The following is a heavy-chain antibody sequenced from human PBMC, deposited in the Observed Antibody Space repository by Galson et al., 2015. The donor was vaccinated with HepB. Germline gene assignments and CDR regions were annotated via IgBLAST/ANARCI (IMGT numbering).Heavy chain of an antibody. CDR1: GFTFSSYA. V-gene: IGHV3-23*01. J-gene: IGHJ4*02. Sequence: SLRLSCAASGFTFSSYAMSWVRQAPGKGLEWVSAISGSGGSTYYADSVKGRFTISRDNSKNTLYLQMNSLRAEDTAVYYCAKRLHYDSTGYYRRGYFDYWGQGTLVTVSS. D-gene: IGHD3-22*01. CDR3: AKRLHYDSTGYYRRGYFDY. CDR2: ISGSGGST.